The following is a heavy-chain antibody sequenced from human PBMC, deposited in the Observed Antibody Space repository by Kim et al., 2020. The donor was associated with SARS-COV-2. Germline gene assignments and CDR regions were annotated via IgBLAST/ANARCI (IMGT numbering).Heavy chain of an antibody. CDR1: GGSISSSSYY. V-gene: IGHV4-39*01. J-gene: IGHJ5*02. D-gene: IGHD6-19*01. Sequence: SETLSLTCTVSGGSISSSSYYWGWIRQPPGKGLEWIGSIYYSGSTYYNPSLKSRVTISVDTSKNQFSLKLSSVTAADTAVYYCARLWGQWLVPFWFDPWGQGTLVTVSS. CDR3: ARLWGQWLVPFWFDP. CDR2: IYYSGST.